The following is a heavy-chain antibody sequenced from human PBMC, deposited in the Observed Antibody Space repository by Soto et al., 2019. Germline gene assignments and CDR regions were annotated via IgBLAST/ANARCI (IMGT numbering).Heavy chain of an antibody. J-gene: IGHJ5*02. CDR1: GGSISSGGYS. CDR2: IYHSGST. D-gene: IGHD2-15*01. Sequence: QLQLQESGSGLVKPSQTLSLTCAVSGGSISSGGYSWSWIRQPPGKGLEWIGYIYHSGSTYYNPSLKSRVTIPVDRSKNQFSLKLSSVTAADTAFYYCARVGYCSGGRCYQPFDPWGQGTLVTVSS. V-gene: IGHV4-30-2*01. CDR3: ARVGYCSGGRCYQPFDP.